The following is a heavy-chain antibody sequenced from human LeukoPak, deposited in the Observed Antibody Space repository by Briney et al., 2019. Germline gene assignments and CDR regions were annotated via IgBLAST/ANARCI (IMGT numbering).Heavy chain of an antibody. CDR3: ARYEYFDL. J-gene: IGHJ4*02. CDR2: IRYDGSDQ. V-gene: IGHV3-30*02. D-gene: IGHD2-15*01. Sequence: GGSLRLSCAASGFTFSSYDMHWVRQAPGKGLEWVAFIRYDGSDQYYADSVKGRFTISRDNSKNTLSLHLNSLRSEGTAVYYCARYEYFDLWGQGTLVIVSS. CDR1: GFTFSSYD.